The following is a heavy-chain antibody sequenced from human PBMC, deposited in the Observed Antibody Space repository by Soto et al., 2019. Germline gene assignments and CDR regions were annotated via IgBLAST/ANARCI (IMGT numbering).Heavy chain of an antibody. Sequence: SETLSLTCAVSGGSISSGGYSWSWIRQPPGKGLEWIGYIYHSGSTYYNPSLKSRVTISVDRSKNQFSLKLSSVTAADTAVYYWARQAMFRGGDAFDIWGQGTMVTVSS. CDR2: IYHSGST. J-gene: IGHJ3*02. CDR3: ARQAMFRGGDAFDI. D-gene: IGHD3-10*01. V-gene: IGHV4-30-2*01. CDR1: GGSISSGGYS.